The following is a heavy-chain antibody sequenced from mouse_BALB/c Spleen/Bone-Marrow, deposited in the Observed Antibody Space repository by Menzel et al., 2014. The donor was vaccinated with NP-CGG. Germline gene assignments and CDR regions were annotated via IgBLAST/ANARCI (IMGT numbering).Heavy chain of an antibody. D-gene: IGHD2-1*01. Sequence: LVKTGASVKISCKASGYSFTGYYMHWVKQSHGKSLEWIGYISCYNGATSYNQKFKGKATFTVDTSSSTAYMQFNSLTPEDSAVYYCAKGGNYGFAYWGQGTLVTVSA. CDR1: GYSFTGYY. V-gene: IGHV1S34*01. CDR3: AKGGNYGFAY. J-gene: IGHJ3*01. CDR2: ISCYNGAT.